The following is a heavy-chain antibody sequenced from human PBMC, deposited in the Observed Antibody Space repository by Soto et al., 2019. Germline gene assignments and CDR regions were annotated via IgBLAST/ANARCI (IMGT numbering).Heavy chain of an antibody. J-gene: IGHJ5*02. D-gene: IGHD3-3*01. CDR1: GGTFSSYA. CDR3: AREYYDFWSGPHWFDP. V-gene: IGHV1-69*06. Sequence: GGSVKVSCKASGGTFSSYAISWVLQAPGQGLEWMGGIIPIFGTANYAQKFQGRVTITADKSTSTAYMELSSLRSEDTAVYYCAREYYDFWSGPHWFDPWGQGTLVTVSS. CDR2: IIPIFGTA.